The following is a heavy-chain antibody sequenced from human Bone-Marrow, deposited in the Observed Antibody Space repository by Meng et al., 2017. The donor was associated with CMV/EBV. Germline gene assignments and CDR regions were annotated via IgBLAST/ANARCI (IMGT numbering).Heavy chain of an antibody. CDR1: GFPFGDYA. V-gene: IGHV3-49*04. Sequence: GESLKISCRTSGFPFGDYAMSWVRQAPGKGLEWVGFIRKKGHGGTPQYAAAVKGRFTISRDDSRSTAYLQMNSLQSGDTAVYYCTSCRSDLSADYWGPGTLVTVSS. CDR2: IRKKGHGGTP. J-gene: IGHJ4*02. D-gene: IGHD2-15*01. CDR3: TSCRSDLSADY.